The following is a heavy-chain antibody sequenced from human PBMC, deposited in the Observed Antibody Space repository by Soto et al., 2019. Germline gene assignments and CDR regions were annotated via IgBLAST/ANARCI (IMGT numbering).Heavy chain of an antibody. V-gene: IGHV1-46*03. J-gene: IGHJ4*02. D-gene: IGHD2-15*01. Sequence: ASVKVSCKASGNTFTTYYVHWVRQAPGQGLEWMGVLNPRDGATSYAQKFQGRVTMTRDTSTSTVYMEMSSLRSEDTAIYYCTRRGYCSGGSCPLGFDYWGLGALVTVSS. CDR3: TRRGYCSGGSCPLGFDY. CDR2: LNPRDGAT. CDR1: GNTFTTYY.